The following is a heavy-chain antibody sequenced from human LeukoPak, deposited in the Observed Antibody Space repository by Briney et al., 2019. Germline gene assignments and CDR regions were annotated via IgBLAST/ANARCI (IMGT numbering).Heavy chain of an antibody. CDR3: ARDRDTVRGVRDV. D-gene: IGHD3-10*01. J-gene: IGHJ6*02. CDR2: ISYDGSNK. V-gene: IGHV3-30-3*01. CDR1: RFTFSSYA. Sequence: GRSLRLSCAASRFTFSSYAMHWVRQAPGKGLEWVAVISYDGSNKYYADSVKGRFTISRDNSKNTLYLQMNSLRAEDTAVYYCARDRDTVRGVRDVWGQGTTVTVSS.